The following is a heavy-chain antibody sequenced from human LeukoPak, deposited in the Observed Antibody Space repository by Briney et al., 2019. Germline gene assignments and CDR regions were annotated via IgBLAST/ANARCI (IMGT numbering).Heavy chain of an antibody. CDR2: ISYDGSNK. D-gene: IGHD2-21*02. CDR1: GFTFSSYA. J-gene: IGHJ4*02. CDR3: ARDVVTLGPVLVSATPEY. Sequence: PGRSLRLSCAASGFTFSSYAMHWVRQAPGKGLEWVAVISYDGSNKYYADSVKGRFTISRDNSKNTLYLQMNSLRAEDTAVYYCARDVVTLGPVLVSATPEYWGQGTLVTVSS. V-gene: IGHV3-30-3*01.